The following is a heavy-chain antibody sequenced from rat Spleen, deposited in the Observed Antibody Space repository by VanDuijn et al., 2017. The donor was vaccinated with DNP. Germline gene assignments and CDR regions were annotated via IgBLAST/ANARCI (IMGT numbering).Heavy chain of an antibody. Sequence: EVQLVESGGGLVQPGRSLKVSCGASGFNFSDHNMAWVRQAPGKGLEWVASISNTGDNTYYSDSVKGRFSLSRDNAKSTLYLQVNSLRSEDTATYYCTSNPHIRTAAPFDYWGQGVMVTVSS. CDR1: GFNFSDHN. J-gene: IGHJ2*01. D-gene: IGHD3-8*01. CDR2: ISNTGDNT. CDR3: TSNPHIRTAAPFDY. V-gene: IGHV5S23*01.